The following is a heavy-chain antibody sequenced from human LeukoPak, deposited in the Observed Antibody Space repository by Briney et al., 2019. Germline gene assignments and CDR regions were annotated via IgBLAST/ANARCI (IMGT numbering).Heavy chain of an antibody. CDR3: ARVSIRGLILGGGYWFDP. Sequence: SETLSLTCAVYGGSFSGYYLSWIRQPPGKGLEWIGEINHSGSTNYNPSLKSRVTISVDTSKNQFSLKLSSATAADTAVYYCARVSIRGLILGGGYWFDPWGQGTLVTVSS. V-gene: IGHV4-34*01. CDR1: GGSFSGYY. CDR2: INHSGST. D-gene: IGHD3-3*01. J-gene: IGHJ5*02.